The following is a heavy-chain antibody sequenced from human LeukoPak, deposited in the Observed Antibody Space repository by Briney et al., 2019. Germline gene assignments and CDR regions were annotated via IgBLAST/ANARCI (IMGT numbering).Heavy chain of an antibody. V-gene: IGHV4-34*01. CDR3: ARVPAMARFLEWLPGGDYYYYYGMDV. D-gene: IGHD3-3*01. CDR1: GGSFSGYY. Sequence: SETLSLTCAVYGGSFSGYYWSWIRQPPGKGLEWIGEINHSGSTNYNPSLKSRVTISVDTSTNQFSLKLSSVTAADTAVYYCARVPAMARFLEWLPGGDYYYYYGMDVWGQGTTVTVSS. CDR2: INHSGST. J-gene: IGHJ6*02.